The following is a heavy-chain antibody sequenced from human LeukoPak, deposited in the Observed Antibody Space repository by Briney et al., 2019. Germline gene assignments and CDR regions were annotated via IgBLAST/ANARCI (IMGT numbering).Heavy chain of an antibody. Sequence: ASETLSLTCTVSRGAISNNYWSWIRQPPGGGLEWIGYIYYSGSTNFKPSLKSRVTMSVDTSKNQISLKLSSVTAADTAVYYCARGGWSLDPWGQGTLVTVSS. CDR1: RGAISNNY. D-gene: IGHD2-15*01. CDR3: ARGGWSLDP. CDR2: IYYSGST. V-gene: IGHV4-59*01. J-gene: IGHJ5*02.